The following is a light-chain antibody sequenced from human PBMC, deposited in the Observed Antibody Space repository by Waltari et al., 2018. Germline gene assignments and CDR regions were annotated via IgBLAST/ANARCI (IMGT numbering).Light chain of an antibody. CDR2: KIS. J-gene: IGKJ1*01. CDR1: QSLIYSDGNTY. V-gene: IGKV2-30*01. CDR3: MQGSHWPRT. Sequence: DVLMTQSPVSLAVTLGHSASISCRSSQSLIYSDGNTYLNWFHQRPGQSPRRLIYKISRRESGVPDRFSGSGSGTEFTLKISRVEAEDVGFYFCMQGSHWPRTFGQGTKVEIK.